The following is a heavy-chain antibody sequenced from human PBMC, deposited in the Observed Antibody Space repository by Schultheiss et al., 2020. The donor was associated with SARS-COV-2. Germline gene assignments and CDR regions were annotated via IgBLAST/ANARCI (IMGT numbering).Heavy chain of an antibody. Sequence: SVKVSCKASGGTFSSYSISWVRQAPGQGLEWMGRMGRIIPNLGIANYAQKFQGRVTITADKSTSTAYMELSSLRSEETAAYYCARGIVSTTPLDYWGQGTLVTVSS. V-gene: IGHV1-69*02. CDR1: GGTFSSYS. D-gene: IGHD5/OR15-5a*01. CDR3: ARGIVSTTPLDY. CDR2: GRMGRIIPNLGIA. J-gene: IGHJ4*02.